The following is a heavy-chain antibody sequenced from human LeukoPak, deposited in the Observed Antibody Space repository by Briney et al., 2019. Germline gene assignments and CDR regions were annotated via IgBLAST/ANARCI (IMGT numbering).Heavy chain of an antibody. CDR1: GGSISISNYY. Sequence: PSETLSLTCTVSGGSISISNYYWGWLRQPPGQGLEWYGSFYYSGSSYYNPSLKSLVTISVDTSKSQFSLKLSSVTAADTAVYYCARKQWVMYYSDSWGQGTLVTVSS. J-gene: IGHJ4*02. D-gene: IGHD6-19*01. V-gene: IGHV4-39*01. CDR3: ARKQWVMYYSDS. CDR2: FYYSGSS.